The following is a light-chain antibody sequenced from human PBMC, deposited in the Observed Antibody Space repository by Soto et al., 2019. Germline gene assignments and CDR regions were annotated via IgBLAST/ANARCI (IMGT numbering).Light chain of an antibody. CDR3: QQANSFPYT. V-gene: IGKV1-12*01. J-gene: IGKJ2*01. CDR1: QDISSW. CDR2: AAS. Sequence: DIQMTQSPSSVSASVGDRVTITCRASQDISSWLAWYQQKPGKAPKLLISAASSLQSGVSSRFSRRGSETHFTLTVTSLQPEDFATYYCQQANSFPYTFGQGTKLDIK.